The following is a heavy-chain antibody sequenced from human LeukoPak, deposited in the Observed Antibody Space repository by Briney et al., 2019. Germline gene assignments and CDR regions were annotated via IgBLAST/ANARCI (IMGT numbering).Heavy chain of an antibody. CDR3: ARATGYSSRGYFDY. Sequence: SETLSLTCTVSGGPISSGSYYWGWIRQPPGKGLEWIGSIYYSGSTYNNPSLKSRVTISVDTSKNQFSLKLSSVTAADTAVYYCARATGYSSRGYFDYWGQGTLVTVSS. V-gene: IGHV4-39*07. J-gene: IGHJ4*02. D-gene: IGHD6-13*01. CDR2: IYYSGST. CDR1: GGPISSGSYY.